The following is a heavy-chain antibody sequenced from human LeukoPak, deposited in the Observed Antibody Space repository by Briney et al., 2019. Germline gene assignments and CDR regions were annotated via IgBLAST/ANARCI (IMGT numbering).Heavy chain of an antibody. CDR1: GFTFSNYA. Sequence: GGSLRLSCAGSGFTFSNYAMAWVRQAPGKGLEWVSAISGSGGNTYYADSVKGRFTISRDNSKNTLYLQMNSLRAEDSAAYYCAKLRSGTTGNVEIWGQGTMVTVSS. CDR3: AKLRSGTTGNVEI. V-gene: IGHV3-23*01. CDR2: ISGSGGNT. D-gene: IGHD1-26*01. J-gene: IGHJ3*02.